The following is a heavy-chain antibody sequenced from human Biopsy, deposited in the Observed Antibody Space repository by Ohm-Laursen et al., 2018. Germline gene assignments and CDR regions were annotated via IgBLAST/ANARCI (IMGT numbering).Heavy chain of an antibody. V-gene: IGHV3-9*01. CDR2: ISWNSNNI. D-gene: IGHD6-19*01. Sequence: LRLSCAASGFTFNDYAMHWVRQAPGKGLEWVSGISWNSNNIVYADSVKGRFTISRDNARNSLYLQIKSLRTEDTAFYYCAKDTFADLRGPSGWYGVDYWGQGTMVTVSS. J-gene: IGHJ4*02. CDR3: AKDTFADLRGPSGWYGVDY. CDR1: GFTFNDYA.